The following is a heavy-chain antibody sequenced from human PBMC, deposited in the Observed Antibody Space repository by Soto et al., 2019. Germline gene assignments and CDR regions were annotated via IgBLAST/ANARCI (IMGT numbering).Heavy chain of an antibody. CDR1: GGSISSSSYY. V-gene: IGHV4-39*01. CDR2: IYYSGST. CDR3: ARHLGGVLLHAFDI. D-gene: IGHD3-10*01. J-gene: IGHJ3*02. Sequence: PSETLSLTCTVSGGSISSSSYYWGWLRQPPGKGLEWIGRIYYSGSTYYNPSLKSRVTISVYTSKHLLSLKLCSVTAADTAVYYCARHLGGVLLHAFDISGQGTMVTVSS.